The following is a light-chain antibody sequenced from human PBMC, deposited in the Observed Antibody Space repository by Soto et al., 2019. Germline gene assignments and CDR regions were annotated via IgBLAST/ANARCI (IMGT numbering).Light chain of an antibody. CDR1: QTISSW. CDR3: QQYNSYSEA. CDR2: KAS. Sequence: DIQMTQSPSTLSGSVGDRVIITCRASQTISSWLAWYQQKPGQAPKLLLYKASTLKSGVPSRFRGSGSGTEFTLTISSLQPDDFATDYCQQYNSYSEAFGQGTKVELK. V-gene: IGKV1-5*03. J-gene: IGKJ1*01.